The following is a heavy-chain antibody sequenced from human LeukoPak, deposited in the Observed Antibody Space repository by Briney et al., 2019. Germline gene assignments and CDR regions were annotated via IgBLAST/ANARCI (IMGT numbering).Heavy chain of an antibody. Sequence: SETLSLTCTVSGGSISSSSYYWGWIRQPPGKGLEWIGSIYYSGSTYYNPSLKSRVTISVDTSKNQFSLKLSSVTAADTAVYYCARGGGYDLALASFFDYWGQGTLVTVSS. J-gene: IGHJ4*02. D-gene: IGHD5-12*01. CDR2: IYYSGST. V-gene: IGHV4-39*07. CDR1: GGSISSSSYY. CDR3: ARGGGYDLALASFFDY.